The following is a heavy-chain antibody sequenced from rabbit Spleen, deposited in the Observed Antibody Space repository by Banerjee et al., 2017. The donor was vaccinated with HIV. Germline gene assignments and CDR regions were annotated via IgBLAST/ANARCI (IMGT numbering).Heavy chain of an antibody. D-gene: IGHD1-1*01. CDR1: GFSFSNKAV. CDR2: INAVTGKA. Sequence: QEQLEESGGDLVQPGGSLKLSCTASGFSFSNKAVMCWVRQAPGKGLEWIACINAVTGKAVYASWAKGRFTFSKTSSTTVTLQMTSVTAADTATYFCARDTSSSFSSYGMDLWGQGTLVTVS. V-gene: IGHV1S45*01. CDR3: ARDTSSSFSSYGMDL. J-gene: IGHJ6*01.